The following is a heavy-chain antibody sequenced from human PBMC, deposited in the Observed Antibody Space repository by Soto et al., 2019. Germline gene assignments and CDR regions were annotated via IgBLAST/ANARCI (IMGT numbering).Heavy chain of an antibody. CDR3: AKDGAAAGNSKGTYYYYYYYMDV. V-gene: IGHV3-9*01. J-gene: IGHJ6*03. Sequence: EVQLVESGGGLVQPGRSLRLSCAASGFTFDDYAMHWVRQAPGKGLEWVSGISWNSGSIGYADSVKGRFTISRDNAKNSLYLQMNSLGAEDTALYYCAKDGAAAGNSKGTYYYYYYYMDVWGKGTTVTVSS. D-gene: IGHD6-13*01. CDR2: ISWNSGSI. CDR1: GFTFDDYA.